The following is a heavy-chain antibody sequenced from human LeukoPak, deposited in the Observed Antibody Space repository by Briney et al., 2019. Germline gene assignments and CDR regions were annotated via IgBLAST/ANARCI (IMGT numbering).Heavy chain of an antibody. CDR2: INAGNGDT. D-gene: IGHD4/OR15-4a*01. V-gene: IGHV1-3*01. CDR3: ARDLNPYGVNSGPGY. CDR1: GSSFTTYA. J-gene: IGHJ4*02. Sequence: ASVKLSCKASGSSFTTYAMHWVRQAPGQRLEWMGWINAGNGDTKYSQKFQGRVTISWDTSASTGYVEVNSLRSEDAAVYYCARDLNPYGVNSGPGYWGQGTLVTVSS.